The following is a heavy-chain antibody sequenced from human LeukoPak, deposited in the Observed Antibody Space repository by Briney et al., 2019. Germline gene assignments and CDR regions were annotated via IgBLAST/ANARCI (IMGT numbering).Heavy chain of an antibody. CDR2: INAGNGNT. CDR3: ARVGSYEVFDY. J-gene: IGHJ4*02. D-gene: IGHD1-26*01. V-gene: IGHV1-3*01. CDR1: GYTFSNFG. Sequence: ASVKVSCKASGYTFSNFGISWVRQAPGQRLEWMGWINAGNGNTKYSQKFQGRVTITRDTSASTAYMELSSLRSEDTAVYYCARVGSYEVFDYWGQGTLVTVSS.